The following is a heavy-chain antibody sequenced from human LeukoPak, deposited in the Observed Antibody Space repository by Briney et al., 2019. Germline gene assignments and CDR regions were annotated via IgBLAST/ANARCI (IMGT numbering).Heavy chain of an antibody. J-gene: IGHJ3*02. D-gene: IGHD2-2*01. CDR2: INPSGGST. Sequence: ASVKVSCKASGYTFTSYYMHWVRQAPGQGLEWMGIINPSGGSTSYAQKFQGRVTMTRDTSTSTVYMELSSLRSEDTAVYYCARGHCSSTSCYDSDAFDIWGQGTMVTVSS. V-gene: IGHV1-46*01. CDR3: ARGHCSSTSCYDSDAFDI. CDR1: GYTFTSYY.